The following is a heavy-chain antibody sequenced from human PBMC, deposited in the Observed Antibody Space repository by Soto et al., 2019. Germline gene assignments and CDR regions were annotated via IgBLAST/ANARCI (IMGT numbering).Heavy chain of an antibody. CDR2: ISYDGSNK. D-gene: IGHD3-16*02. J-gene: IGHJ4*02. Sequence: GGSLRLSCAASGFTFSSYGMHWVRQAPGKGLEWVAVISYDGSNKYYADSVKGRFTISRDNSKNTLYLQMNSLRAEDTAVYYCAKDLLQRLGELSFPDYWGQGTLVTVSS. V-gene: IGHV3-30*18. CDR3: AKDLLQRLGELSFPDY. CDR1: GFTFSSYG.